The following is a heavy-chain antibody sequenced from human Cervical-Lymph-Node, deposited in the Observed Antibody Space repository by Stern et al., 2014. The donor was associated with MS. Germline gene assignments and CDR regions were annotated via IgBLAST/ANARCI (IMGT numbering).Heavy chain of an antibody. J-gene: IGHJ5*02. CDR3: ATTRWDLFTWNWFDP. CDR2: IHDRGST. Sequence: DQLVESGPGLVKPSQTLSLTCTVSGGSISSSGYYWSWIRQPADKGLEWIGRIHDRGSTYYNPSLKSRVTISMDTAQNQFSLKLPSVTAADTAVYYCATTRWDLFTWNWFDPWGQGTLVTVSS. CDR1: GGSISSSGYY. V-gene: IGHV4-61*02. D-gene: IGHD1-26*01.